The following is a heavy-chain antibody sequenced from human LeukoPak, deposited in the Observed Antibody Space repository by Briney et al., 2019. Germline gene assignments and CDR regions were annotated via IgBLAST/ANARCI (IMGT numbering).Heavy chain of an antibody. D-gene: IGHD3-3*01. V-gene: IGHV1-24*01. CDR1: GYTLTELS. Sequence: ASVKVSCKVSGYTLTELSMHWVRQAPGKGLEWMGGFDPEDGETIYAQKFQGRVTMTEDTSTDTAYMELSSLRSEDTAVYYCATGFTFFGVVNCSDPWAREPWSPSPQ. J-gene: IGHJ5*02. CDR2: FDPEDGET. CDR3: ATGFTFFGVVNCSDP.